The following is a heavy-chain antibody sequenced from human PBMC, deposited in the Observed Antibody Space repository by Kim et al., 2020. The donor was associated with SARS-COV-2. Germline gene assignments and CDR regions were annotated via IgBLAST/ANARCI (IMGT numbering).Heavy chain of an antibody. V-gene: IGHV4-39*01. CDR3: ARRWAQPRVFVY. D-gene: IGHD1-26*01. CDR1: GGSISSSSYY. J-gene: IGHJ4*02. Sequence: SETLSLTCTVSGGSISSSSYYWGWIRQPPGKGLEWIGSIYYSGSTYYNPSLKSRVTISVDTSKNQFSLKLSSVTAADTAVYYCARRWAQPRVFVYWGQGTLVTVSS. CDR2: IYYSGST.